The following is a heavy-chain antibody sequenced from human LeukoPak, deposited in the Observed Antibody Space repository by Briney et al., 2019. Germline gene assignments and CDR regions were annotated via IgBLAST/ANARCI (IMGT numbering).Heavy chain of an antibody. CDR1: GFTFSSYG. CDR3: AKDFTGLWGWPDAFDI. CDR2: ISGSGGST. V-gene: IGHV3-23*01. J-gene: IGHJ3*02. D-gene: IGHD6-19*01. Sequence: GGTLRLSCAASGFTFSSYGMSWVRQAPGKGLDWVSAISGSGGSTYYADSVKGRFTISRDNSKNTLYLQMNSLRAEDTAVYYCAKDFTGLWGWPDAFDIWGQGTMVTVSS.